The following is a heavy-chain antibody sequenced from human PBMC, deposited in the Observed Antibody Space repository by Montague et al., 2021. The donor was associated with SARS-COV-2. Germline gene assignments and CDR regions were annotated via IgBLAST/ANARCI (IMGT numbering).Heavy chain of an antibody. CDR1: GFTFNIHS. CDR3: ARFTCNGGSRYSQFYFYYGLDV. CDR2: IRSGPSSI. D-gene: IGHD2-15*01. V-gene: IGHV3-21*03. Sequence: SLRLSCAASGFTFNIHSLTWVRQSPGKGLEWVSSIRSGPSSIYYADSVKGRFTISRDDAKNLVYLQMDSLRVEDTAVYYCARFTCNGGSRYSQFYFYYGLDVWGQGTTVTVSS. J-gene: IGHJ6*02.